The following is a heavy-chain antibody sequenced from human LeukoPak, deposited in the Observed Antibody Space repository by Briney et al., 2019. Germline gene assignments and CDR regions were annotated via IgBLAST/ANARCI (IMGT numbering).Heavy chain of an antibody. J-gene: IGHJ4*02. D-gene: IGHD7-27*01. Sequence: GGSLRLSCAASGCTFSTNVMTWVRLPPGKGMEWESEISGSGSTTYYADSVKGRFTISRDNSKNTLSLQMNSLRAEDTAVYYCAKENWALVNWGQGTLVTVSS. CDR3: AKENWALVN. V-gene: IGHV3-23*01. CDR2: ISGSGSTT. CDR1: GCTFSTNV.